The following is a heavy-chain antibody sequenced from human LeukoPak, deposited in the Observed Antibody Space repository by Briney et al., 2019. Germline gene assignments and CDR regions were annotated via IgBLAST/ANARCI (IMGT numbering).Heavy chain of an antibody. CDR3: ARTYYDFWSGYYTRNYYYYGMDV. D-gene: IGHD3-3*01. CDR2: IISILGIA. Sequence: ASVKVSCKASGGTFSSYAISWVRQAPGQGLEWMGRIISILGIANYAQKFQGRVTITADKSTSTAYMELSSLRSEDTAVYYCARTYYDFWSGYYTRNYYYYGMDVWGQGTTVTVSS. J-gene: IGHJ6*02. CDR1: GGTFSSYA. V-gene: IGHV1-69*04.